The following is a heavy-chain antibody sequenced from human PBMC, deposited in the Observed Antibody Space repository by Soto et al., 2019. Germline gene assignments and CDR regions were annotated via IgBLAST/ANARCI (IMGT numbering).Heavy chain of an antibody. J-gene: IGHJ4*02. Sequence: SETLSLTCTVSGGSMRNYFWTWIRQPPGKGLEWIGYIHYSGTTSFFPSYNPSLRSRVTISEDTSKNQFSLKLLSVTTADKAVYFCAAGEASSRNLAPYYLDFWGQGTRGTV. CDR1: GGSMRNYF. D-gene: IGHD6-13*01. CDR3: AAGEASSRNLAPYYLDF. CDR2: IHYSGTT. V-gene: IGHV4-59*01.